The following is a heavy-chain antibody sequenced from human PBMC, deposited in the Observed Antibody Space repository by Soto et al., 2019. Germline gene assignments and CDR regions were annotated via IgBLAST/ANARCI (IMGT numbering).Heavy chain of an antibody. J-gene: IGHJ4*02. Sequence: QVQLVQSGAEVKKPGSSVKVSCKASGGTFSSYAISWVRQAPGQGLEWMGGITPIFGTANYAQKFQGRVTITADESTSTAYMELSSLRSEDTAVYYCARGFGYYYDSSGYKLDYWGQGTLVTVSS. D-gene: IGHD3-22*01. CDR1: GGTFSSYA. CDR2: ITPIFGTA. CDR3: ARGFGYYYDSSGYKLDY. V-gene: IGHV1-69*01.